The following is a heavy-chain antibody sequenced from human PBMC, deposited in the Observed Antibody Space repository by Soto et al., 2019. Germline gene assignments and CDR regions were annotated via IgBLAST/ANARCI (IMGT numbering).Heavy chain of an antibody. CDR1: GFTFSSYG. J-gene: IGHJ6*02. Sequence: EVQVLESGGGLVQPGGSLRLSCAASGFTFSSYGMSWVRQAPGKGLEWVSAISGSGGSTYYADSVKGRFTISRDNSKDTLYLQVNSLRAEDTAVYYCAKDLYDSSGYYYYYYSGMDVWGQGTTVTVSS. V-gene: IGHV3-23*01. D-gene: IGHD3-22*01. CDR3: AKDLYDSSGYYYYYYSGMDV. CDR2: ISGSGGST.